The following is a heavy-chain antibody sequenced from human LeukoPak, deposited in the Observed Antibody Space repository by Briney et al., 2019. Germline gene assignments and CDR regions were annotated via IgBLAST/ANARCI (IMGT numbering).Heavy chain of an antibody. J-gene: IGHJ4*02. CDR3: ARRGRVAGIDY. CDR1: GGSISSSSYY. D-gene: IGHD6-19*01. V-gene: IGHV4-39*01. CDR2: IYYSGST. Sequence: SETLSLXCTVSGGSISSSSYYWGWIRQPPVKGLEWIGSIYYSGSTYYNPPLKSRVTISVDTSKNQFSLKLSSVTAADTAVYYCARRGRVAGIDYWGQGTLVTVSS.